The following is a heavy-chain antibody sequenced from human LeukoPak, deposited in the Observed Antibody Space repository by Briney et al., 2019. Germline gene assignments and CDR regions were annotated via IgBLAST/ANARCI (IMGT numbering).Heavy chain of an antibody. CDR3: ARVVTQWLVFDYYYMDV. J-gene: IGHJ6*03. V-gene: IGHV4-38-2*02. CDR1: GYSISSGYY. CDR2: IYHSGST. D-gene: IGHD6-19*01. Sequence: SETLSLTCTVSGYSISSGYYWGWIRQPPGKGLEWIGSIYHSGSTNYNPSLKSRVTISVDTSKNQFSLKLSSVTAADTAVYYCARVVTQWLVFDYYYMDVWGKGTTVTVSS.